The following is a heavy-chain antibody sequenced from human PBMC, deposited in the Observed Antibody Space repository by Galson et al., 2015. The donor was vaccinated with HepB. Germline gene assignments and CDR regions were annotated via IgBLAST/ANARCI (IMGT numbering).Heavy chain of an antibody. V-gene: IGHV3-30*04. J-gene: IGHJ6*02. D-gene: IGHD2-15*01. CDR3: ARDRYCSGGSCLGSGMDV. CDR2: ISYDGSNK. CDR1: GFTFSSYA. Sequence: SLRLSCAASGFTFSSYAMHWVRQAPGKGLEWVAVISYDGSNKYYADSVKGRFTISRDNSKNTLYLQMNSLRAEDTAVYYCARDRYCSGGSCLGSGMDVWGQGTTVTVSS.